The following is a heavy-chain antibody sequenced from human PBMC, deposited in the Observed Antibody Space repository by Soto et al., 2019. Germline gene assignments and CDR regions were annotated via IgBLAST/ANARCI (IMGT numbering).Heavy chain of an antibody. J-gene: IGHJ5*02. CDR2: ITSSSTTI. Sequence: EMQLVESGGGLVQPGGSLRLSCAASGFTFSTYSMNWVRQAPGKGLEWISYITSSSTTIFYADSVKGRFTISRDNAKNSLYLQMNSLRDEDTSVYHCARDNGIAGSFDPWGQGTLVTVSS. CDR1: GFTFSTYS. D-gene: IGHD6-13*01. CDR3: ARDNGIAGSFDP. V-gene: IGHV3-48*02.